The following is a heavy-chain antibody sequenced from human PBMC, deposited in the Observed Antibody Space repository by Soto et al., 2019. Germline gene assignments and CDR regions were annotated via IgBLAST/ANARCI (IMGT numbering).Heavy chain of an antibody. D-gene: IGHD3-10*01. CDR2: ISYDASNK. J-gene: IGHJ4*02. V-gene: IGHV3-30*03. CDR1: GFTFSTFG. CDR3: ATDNYGSGSYLEY. Sequence: GGSLRLSCAASGFTFSTFGMHWVRQAPGKGLEWVAVISYDASNKYYADSVKGRFTISRDNSKNTLYLQMNSLRAEDTAVYFCATDNYGSGSYLEYWGQGTLVTVSS.